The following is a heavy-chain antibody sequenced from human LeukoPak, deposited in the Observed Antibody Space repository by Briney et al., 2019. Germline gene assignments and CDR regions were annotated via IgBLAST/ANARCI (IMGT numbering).Heavy chain of an antibody. CDR2: IRHSGIT. CDR3: ARVISSAWRQNDL. CDR1: GASISSFEW. D-gene: IGHD3-22*01. J-gene: IGHJ5*02. V-gene: IGHV4-4*02. Sequence: IPSETLSLTCAVSGASISSFEWWSWVRQPPGKGLEWIGEIRHSGITNYNPSLKSRVTMSIDKSTNQLSLNLNSVTAADTAVYYCARVISSAWRQNDLWGQGTLVTVSS.